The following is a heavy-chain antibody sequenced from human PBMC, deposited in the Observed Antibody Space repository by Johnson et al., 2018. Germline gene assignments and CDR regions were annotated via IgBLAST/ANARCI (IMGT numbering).Heavy chain of an antibody. CDR1: GFTFSAYR. Sequence: VQLVESGGGLVKPGGSLRLSCAASGFTFSAYRMSWVRQAPGKGLAWVSSISTTSHYIYYVDSVKGRFTISRDNSRDSLYLQMDNLRADDTAVYYCARRNDGYDFGYYLDVWGKGTTVTVSS. CDR3: ARRNDGYDFGYYLDV. V-gene: IGHV3-21*01. J-gene: IGHJ6*03. CDR2: ISTTSHYI. D-gene: IGHD5-12*01.